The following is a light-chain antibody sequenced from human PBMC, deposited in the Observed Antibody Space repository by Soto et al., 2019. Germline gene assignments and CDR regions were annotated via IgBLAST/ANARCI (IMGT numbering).Light chain of an antibody. Sequence: DIQVTQSPSSVSASVGDRVTITCRASQSISTFLNWYQQRPGKAPELLIYAASNLQSGVPSRFSGSGSGTDFTLTISCLQSEDFATYYCQQYYSYPRTFGQGTKVDIK. CDR1: QSISTF. CDR3: QQYYSYPRT. J-gene: IGKJ1*01. CDR2: AAS. V-gene: IGKV1-39*01.